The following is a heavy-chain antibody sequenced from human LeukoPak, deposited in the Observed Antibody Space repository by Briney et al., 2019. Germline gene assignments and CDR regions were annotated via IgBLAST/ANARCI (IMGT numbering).Heavy chain of an antibody. D-gene: IGHD4-17*01. CDR1: GYSFTNYW. J-gene: IGHJ4*02. Sequence: GEPLKISCKGSGYSFTNYWIAWVRQMPGKDLEWMGIIYPGDSDTTYSPSFQGQVTISVDKSISTAYLQWSSLKASDTAMYYCARRVPDYGVETFDYWGQGTLVTVSS. CDR2: IYPGDSDT. V-gene: IGHV5-51*01. CDR3: ARRVPDYGVETFDY.